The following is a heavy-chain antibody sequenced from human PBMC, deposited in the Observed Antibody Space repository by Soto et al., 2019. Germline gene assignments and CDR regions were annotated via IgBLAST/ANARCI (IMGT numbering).Heavy chain of an antibody. V-gene: IGHV3-74*01. CDR1: GFTFRNSW. D-gene: IGHD1-20*01. Sequence: EVQLVESGGGLVQPGGSLRLSCAASGFTFRNSWMYWVRQAPGRGLMWVSRINTDGSYTSHADAVKGRFTISRDNAKNTLYLQMNSLRAEDTAVYYCATYNWAVTPDYWGQGTLVTVSS. CDR2: INTDGSYT. J-gene: IGHJ4*02. CDR3: ATYNWAVTPDY.